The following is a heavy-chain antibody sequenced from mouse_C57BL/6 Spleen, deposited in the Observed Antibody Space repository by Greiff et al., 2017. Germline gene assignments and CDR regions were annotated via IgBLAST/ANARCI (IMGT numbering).Heavy chain of an antibody. CDR2: ISYDGSN. J-gene: IGHJ3*01. D-gene: IGHD2-4*01. CDR3: AREEGIYYDYDGFAY. Sequence: ESGPGLVKPSQSLSLTCSVTGYSITSGYYWNWIRQFPGNKLEWMGYISYDGSNNYNPSLKNRISITRDTSKNQFFLKLNSVTTEDTATYYCAREEGIYYDYDGFAYGCQGTLVTVSA. V-gene: IGHV3-6*01. CDR1: GYSITSGYY.